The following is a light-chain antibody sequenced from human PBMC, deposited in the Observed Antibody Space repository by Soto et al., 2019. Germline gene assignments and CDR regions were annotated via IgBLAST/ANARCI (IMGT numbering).Light chain of an antibody. Sequence: QSVLPQSSSASASLGSSVKLTCTLSSGHSSYIIAWHQQQPGKAPRYLMKLEGSGSYNKGSGVPDRFSGSSSGADRYLTISYLQFEDEADYYCETWDSNTRVFGGGTALTVL. CDR2: LEGSGSY. CDR3: ETWDSNTRV. J-gene: IGLJ3*02. CDR1: SGHSSYI. V-gene: IGLV4-60*02.